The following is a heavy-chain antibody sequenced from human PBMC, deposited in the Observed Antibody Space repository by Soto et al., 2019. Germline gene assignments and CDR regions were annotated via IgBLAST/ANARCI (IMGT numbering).Heavy chain of an antibody. J-gene: IGHJ3*02. CDR2: IWYDGSNK. CDR3: ASTYCSSTSCYRAFDI. V-gene: IGHV3-33*01. Sequence: GGSLRLSCAASGFTFSSYGMHWVRQAPGKGLEWVAVIWYDGSNKYYADSVKGRFTISRDNSKNTLYLQMNSLRAEDTAVYYCASTYCSSTSCYRAFDIWGQGTMVTVSS. D-gene: IGHD2-2*01. CDR1: GFTFSSYG.